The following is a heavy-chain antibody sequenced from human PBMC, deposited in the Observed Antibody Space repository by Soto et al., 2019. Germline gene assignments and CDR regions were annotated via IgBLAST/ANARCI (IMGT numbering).Heavy chain of an antibody. CDR1: GYTFTSYA. CDR3: ARNANYYDSSGYRAVLGY. J-gene: IGHJ4*02. V-gene: IGHV1-3*01. CDR2: INAGNGNT. D-gene: IGHD3-22*01. Sequence: ASVKVSCKASGYTFTSYAMHWVRQAPGQRLEWMGWINAGNGNTKYSQKFQGRVTITRDTSASTAYMELSSLRPEDTAVYYCARNANYYDSSGYRAVLGYWGQGPLVTVSS.